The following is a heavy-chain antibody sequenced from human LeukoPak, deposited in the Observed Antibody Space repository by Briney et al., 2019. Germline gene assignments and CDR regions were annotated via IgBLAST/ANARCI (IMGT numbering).Heavy chain of an antibody. CDR3: ASDARSHWGTDACYGPYFDY. D-gene: IGHD2-2*01. CDR2: IRGSSTTI. J-gene: IGHJ4*02. CDR1: GFSFSTSS. V-gene: IGHV3-48*01. Sequence: GGSLRLSCAASGFSFSTSSMSWVRQTPGKGLEWISYIRGSSTTIYYADSVKGRFTISRDNARNSLYLQMNDLRAEDTGVYFCASDARSHWGTDACYGPYFDYWGQGSLVTVSS.